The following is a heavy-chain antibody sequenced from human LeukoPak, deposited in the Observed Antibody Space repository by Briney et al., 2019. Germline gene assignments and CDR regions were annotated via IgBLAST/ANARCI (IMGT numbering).Heavy chain of an antibody. CDR2: IYYSGST. D-gene: IGHD6-19*01. CDR3: ARVVAVAGIYYFDY. CDR1: GGSISSYY. J-gene: IGHJ4*02. Sequence: PSETLSLTCPVSGGSISSYYWSWIRQPPGKGLEWIGYIYYSGSTNYNPSLKSRVTISVDTSKNQFSLKLSSVTAADTAVYYCARVVAVAGIYYFDYWGQGTLVTVSS. V-gene: IGHV4-59*01.